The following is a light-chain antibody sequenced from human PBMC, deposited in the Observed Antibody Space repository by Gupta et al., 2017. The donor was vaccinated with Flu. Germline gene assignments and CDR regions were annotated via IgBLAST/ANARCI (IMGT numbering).Light chain of an antibody. CDR3: QQYCRIPVT. CDR2: CSS. V-gene: IGKV4-1*01. CDR1: QSVLHNSNNEYC. Sequence: NCKSSQSVLHNSNNEYCLAWYQRKSGQPPRLLIYCSSMRESGVPDRFSGSGSGTDFTLTITSLQAEDFAVYYCQQYCRIPVTFGQGTKLEIK. J-gene: IGKJ2*01.